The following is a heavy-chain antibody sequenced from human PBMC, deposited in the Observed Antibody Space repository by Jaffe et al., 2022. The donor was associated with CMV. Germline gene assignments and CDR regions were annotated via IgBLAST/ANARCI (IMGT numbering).Heavy chain of an antibody. CDR2: IYSGDNT. V-gene: IGHV3-66*04. CDR3: ARHSGSYPFDY. J-gene: IGHJ4*02. CDR1: GFTVSSNY. D-gene: IGHD1-26*01. Sequence: EVQLVESGGGLVQPGGSLRLSCAASGFTVSSNYMSWVRQAPGKGLEWVSVIYSGDNTYYADSVKGRFTISRDNSKNTLYLQMNSLRAEDTAVYYCARHSGSYPFDYWGQGTLVTVSS.